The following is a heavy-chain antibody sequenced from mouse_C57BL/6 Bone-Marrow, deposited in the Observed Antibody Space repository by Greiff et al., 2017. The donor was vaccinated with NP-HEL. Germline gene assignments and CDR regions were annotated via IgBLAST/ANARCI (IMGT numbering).Heavy chain of an antibody. D-gene: IGHD1-1*01. J-gene: IGHJ1*03. Sequence: VHVKQSVAELVRPGASVKLSCTASGFNIKNTYMHWVKQRPEQGLEWIGRIDPANGNTKYAPKFQGKATITTDTSSNTAYLQLSSLTSEDTAIYYWALYYCGTLPYSDVWGKGTTVTVSS. CDR2: IDPANGNT. V-gene: IGHV14-3*01. CDR3: ALYYCGTLPYSDV. CDR1: GFNIKNTY.